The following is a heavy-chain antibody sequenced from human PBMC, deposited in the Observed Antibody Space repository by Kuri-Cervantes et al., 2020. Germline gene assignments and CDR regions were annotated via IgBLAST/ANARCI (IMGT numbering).Heavy chain of an antibody. CDR3: ARGGRGDYVI. J-gene: IGHJ4*02. CDR2: INHSGST. CDR1: GGSFSGYY. D-gene: IGHD4-17*01. V-gene: IGHV4-34*01. Sequence: SQTLSLTCAVYGGSFSGYYWSWIRQPPGKGLEWIGEINHSGSTNYNPSLKSRVTISVDTSKNQFSLKLSSVTAADTAVYYCARGGRGDYVIWGQGTLVTVSS.